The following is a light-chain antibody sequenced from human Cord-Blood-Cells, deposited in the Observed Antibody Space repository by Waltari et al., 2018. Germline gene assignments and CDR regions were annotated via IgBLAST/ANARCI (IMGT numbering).Light chain of an antibody. V-gene: IGKV3-20*01. J-gene: IGKJ1*01. CDR1: PSVSSSY. Sequence: EIVLTQSPGTLSLSPGERATLSCRASPSVSSSYLAWYQQKPGQAPRLLIYGASSRATGIPDRFSGSGSGKDFTFNISRLEPEDFAVYYCQQYGSSPRTFGQGTKVEIK. CDR3: QQYGSSPRT. CDR2: GAS.